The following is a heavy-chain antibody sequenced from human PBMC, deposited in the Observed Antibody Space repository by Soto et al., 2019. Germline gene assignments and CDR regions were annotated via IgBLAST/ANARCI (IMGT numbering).Heavy chain of an antibody. J-gene: IGHJ6*02. Sequence: QVQLVESGGGVVQPGRSLRLSCAASGFTFSSYGMHWVRQAPGKGLEWVAVIWYDGSNKYYVDSVKGRFTISRDNSKTTLYLQMNSLRAEDTAVYYCARIHDSNYYYYGMDVWGQGTTVTVSS. D-gene: IGHD2-15*01. CDR1: GFTFSSYG. CDR3: ARIHDSNYYYYGMDV. CDR2: IWYDGSNK. V-gene: IGHV3-33*01.